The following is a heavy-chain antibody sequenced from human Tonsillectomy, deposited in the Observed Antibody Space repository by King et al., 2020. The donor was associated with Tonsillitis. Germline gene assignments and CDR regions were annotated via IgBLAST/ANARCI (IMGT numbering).Heavy chain of an antibody. D-gene: IGHD3-22*01. V-gene: IGHV3-23*04. CDR1: GFTFSSYA. J-gene: IGHJ4*02. CDR3: AKDSNYVSSGYYFAY. Sequence: VQLVESGGGLVQPGGSLRLSCAASGFTFSSYAMTWVRQAPGKGLEWVSAISGSSDSTSYADSVKGRFTISRDNSKNTLYLQMNSLRAEDTAVYYCAKDSNYVSSGYYFAYWGQGTLVTVSS. CDR2: ISGSSDST.